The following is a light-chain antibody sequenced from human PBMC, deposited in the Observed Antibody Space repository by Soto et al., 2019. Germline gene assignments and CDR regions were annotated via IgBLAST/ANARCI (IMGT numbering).Light chain of an antibody. V-gene: IGKV3-20*01. CDR2: GAS. CDR1: QSVSSSY. J-gene: IGKJ2*01. Sequence: EIVLTQSPGTLSLSPGERATLSCRASQSVSSSYLAWYQQKPGQAPRLLIYGASSRAPGIPDRFSGSGSGTDLTLTISRLEPEDFAVYYCQQYGSSPEYTFGQGTKLEIK. CDR3: QQYGSSPEYT.